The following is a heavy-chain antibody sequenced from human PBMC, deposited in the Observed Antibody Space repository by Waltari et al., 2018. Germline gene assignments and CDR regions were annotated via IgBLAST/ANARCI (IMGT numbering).Heavy chain of an antibody. D-gene: IGHD6-19*01. CDR1: GRSPRRGYY. CDR3: ASDLGGTAVATDAFDI. CDR2: VSHSGST. J-gene: IGHJ3*02. Sequence: VQLQQSGPGQVKPSETLSLTCAGSGRSPRRGYYWGWIRQPLGKGLEWIGSVSHSGSTYYNPSLKSRVTISIHMSKHQFSLELRSVTAADTAVYFCASDLGGTAVATDAFDIWGQGTMVIVSS. V-gene: IGHV4-38-2*01.